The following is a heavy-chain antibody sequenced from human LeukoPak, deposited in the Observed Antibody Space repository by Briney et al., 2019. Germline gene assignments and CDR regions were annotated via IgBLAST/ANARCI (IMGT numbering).Heavy chain of an antibody. CDR2: ISWNSGSI. V-gene: IGHV3-9*01. J-gene: IGHJ4*02. CDR3: AKDRSSSGGYSFDH. Sequence: SLRLSCAASGFTFDDYAMHWVRQAPGKGLEWVSGISWNSGSIGYADSVKGRFTISRDNAKNSLYLQMNSLRAEDTALYYCAKDRSSSGGYSFDHWGQGTLVTVSS. D-gene: IGHD1-26*01. CDR1: GFTFDDYA.